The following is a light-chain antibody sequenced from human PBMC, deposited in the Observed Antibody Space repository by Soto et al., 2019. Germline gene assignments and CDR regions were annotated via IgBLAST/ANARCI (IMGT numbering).Light chain of an antibody. V-gene: IGKV2D-29*01. CDR1: QSLLHSDGYTY. CDR3: MQSIQLPIT. J-gene: IGKJ5*01. CDR2: EVS. Sequence: EIVMTQTPLSLSVTTGQPASISCKSSQSLLHSDGYTYLYWYLHRPGQPPQLLIYEVSNRFSGVPDRFSGSGSGTDFTLKVSRVEVADFGVYYCMQSIQLPITFGQGTRLEIK.